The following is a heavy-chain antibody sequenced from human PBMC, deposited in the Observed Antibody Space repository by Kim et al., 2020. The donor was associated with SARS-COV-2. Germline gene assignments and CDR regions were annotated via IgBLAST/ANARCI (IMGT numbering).Heavy chain of an antibody. CDR2: ISASDGST. CDR3: AKGWNGDN. Sequence: GGSLRLSCAASGFPFSSYAMGWVRQAPGKGLEWVSAISASDGSTHYTDSVKGRFTISRDNSRTTLYLQMNSLRAEDTALYYCAKGWNGDNWGQGTLVTVSS. J-gene: IGHJ4*02. V-gene: IGHV3-23*01. CDR1: GFPFSSYA. D-gene: IGHD7-27*01.